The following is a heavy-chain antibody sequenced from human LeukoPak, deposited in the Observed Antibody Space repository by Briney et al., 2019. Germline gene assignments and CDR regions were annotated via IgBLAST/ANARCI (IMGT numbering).Heavy chain of an antibody. J-gene: IGHJ4*02. CDR1: GGTFSSYA. CDR3: ARAHYYYDSREYYFDY. D-gene: IGHD3-22*01. CDR2: IIPIFGTA. Sequence: SVKVSCKASGGTFSSYAISWVRQAPGQGLEWMGGIIPIFGTANYAQKFQGRVTITADESTSAAYMELSSLRSEDTAVYYCARAHYYYDSREYYFDYWGQGTLVTVSS. V-gene: IGHV1-69*13.